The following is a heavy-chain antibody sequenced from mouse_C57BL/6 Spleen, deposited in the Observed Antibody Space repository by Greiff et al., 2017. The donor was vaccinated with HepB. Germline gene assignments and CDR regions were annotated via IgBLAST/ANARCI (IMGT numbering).Heavy chain of an antibody. V-gene: IGHV1-69*01. Sequence: VQLQQSGAELVMPGASVKLSCKASGYTFTSYWMHWVKQRPGQGLEWIGEIDPSDSYTNYNQKFKGKSTLTVDKSSSTAYMQLSSLTSEDSAVYYCARLGLLPYFDVWGTGTTVTVSS. J-gene: IGHJ1*03. D-gene: IGHD1-1*01. CDR2: IDPSDSYT. CDR1: GYTFTSYW. CDR3: ARLGLLPYFDV.